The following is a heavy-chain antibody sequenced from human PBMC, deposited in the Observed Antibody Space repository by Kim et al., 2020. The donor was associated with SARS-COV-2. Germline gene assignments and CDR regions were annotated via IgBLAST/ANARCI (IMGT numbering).Heavy chain of an antibody. V-gene: IGHV3-30*03. CDR1: GFTFSSYG. Sequence: GGSLRLSCAASGFTFSSYGMHWVRQAPGKGLEWVAVISYDGSNKYYADSVKGRFTISRDNSKNTLYLQMNSLRAEDTAVYYCARSAPFLEELSLYDYWGQRTLVTVSS. CDR3: ARSAPFLEELSLYDY. J-gene: IGHJ4*02. CDR2: ISYDGSNK. D-gene: IGHD3-16*02.